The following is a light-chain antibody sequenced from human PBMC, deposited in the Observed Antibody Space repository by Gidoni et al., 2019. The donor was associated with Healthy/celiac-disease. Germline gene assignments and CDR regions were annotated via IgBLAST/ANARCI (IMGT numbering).Light chain of an antibody. V-gene: IGKV4-1*01. CDR3: QQYSSTPRT. Sequence: SLGERATINCKSSQSVLYSSNNKNYLAWYQQKPGQPPKLLIYWSSTRESVVPDRFSGSGSGTDFTLTISSLQAEDVAVYYCQQYSSTPRTFGQGTKVEIK. CDR2: WSS. J-gene: IGKJ1*01. CDR1: QSVLYSSNNKNY.